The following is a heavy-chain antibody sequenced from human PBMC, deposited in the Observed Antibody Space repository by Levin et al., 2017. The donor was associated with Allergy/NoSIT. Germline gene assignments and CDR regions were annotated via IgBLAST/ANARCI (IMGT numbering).Heavy chain of an antibody. CDR1: GGSFSGYY. D-gene: IGHD3-10*01. J-gene: IGHJ3*02. CDR2: INHSGST. CDR3: AREGRIRAFDI. V-gene: IGHV4-34*01. Sequence: PSETLSLTCAVYGGSFSGYYWSWIRQPPGKGLEWIGEINHSGSTNYNPSLKSRVTISVDTSKNQFSLKLSSVTAADTAVYYCAREGRIRAFDIWGQGTMVTVSS.